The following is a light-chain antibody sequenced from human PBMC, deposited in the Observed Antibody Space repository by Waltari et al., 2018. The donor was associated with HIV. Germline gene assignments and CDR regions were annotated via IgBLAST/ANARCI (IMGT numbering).Light chain of an antibody. CDR1: NIGDKT. V-gene: IGLV3-21*02. Sequence: SFVLTQPASVSVAPGQTARIPGEGNNIGDKTVHWYQQKPGQAPLLVVYDDSDRPSGIPERFSGSNSWNTATLTISRVEAGDEADYYCQVWDASSDHLVIFGGGTKLTVL. CDR2: DDS. CDR3: QVWDASSDHLVI. J-gene: IGLJ2*01.